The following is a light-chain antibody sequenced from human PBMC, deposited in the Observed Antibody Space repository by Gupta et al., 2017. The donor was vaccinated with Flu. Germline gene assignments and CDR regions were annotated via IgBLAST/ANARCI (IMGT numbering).Light chain of an antibody. V-gene: IGLV3-21*02. Sequence: GQTAKITCGGNNIEMKSVLWYQQRPGQDHLRGCEEDRNRPSGIHERFSGSNAGNTETRNISRLAAGDEADDDCHVWVSSSEHWVFGGGTKLTVL. CDR3: HVWVSSSEHWV. CDR1: NIEMKS. CDR2: EDR. J-gene: IGLJ3*02.